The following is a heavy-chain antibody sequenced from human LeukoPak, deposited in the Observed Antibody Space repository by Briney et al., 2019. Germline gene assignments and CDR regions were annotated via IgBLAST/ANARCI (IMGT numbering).Heavy chain of an antibody. Sequence: SGGSLRLSCAASGFTFSSYSMNWVRQAPGKGLEWVSYISGSSGTIYYADSVKGRFTISRDNAKNSLYLQMNSLRAEDTAVYYCARRSEFGVLYYMDVWGKGTTATVSS. CDR1: GFTFSSYS. J-gene: IGHJ6*03. CDR2: ISGSSGTI. D-gene: IGHD3-16*01. V-gene: IGHV3-48*01. CDR3: ARRSEFGVLYYMDV.